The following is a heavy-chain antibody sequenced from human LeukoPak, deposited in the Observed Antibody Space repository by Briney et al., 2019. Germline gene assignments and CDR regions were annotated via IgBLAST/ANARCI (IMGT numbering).Heavy chain of an antibody. D-gene: IGHD3-10*01. Sequence: ASVKVSCKASGYTFTGYYMHWVRQAPGQGLEWMGWINPNSGGTNYGQKFQGRVTMTRDTSISTAYMELSRLRSDDTAVYYCARYWYDYGSGSPTGFDYWGQGTLVTVSS. CDR2: INPNSGGT. V-gene: IGHV1-2*02. J-gene: IGHJ4*02. CDR1: GYTFTGYY. CDR3: ARYWYDYGSGSPTGFDY.